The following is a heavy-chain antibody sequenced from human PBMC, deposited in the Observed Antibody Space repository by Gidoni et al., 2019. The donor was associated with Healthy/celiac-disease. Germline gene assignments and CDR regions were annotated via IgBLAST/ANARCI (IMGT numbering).Heavy chain of an antibody. Sequence: QVQLQQWGAGLLKPSETLSLTCAVYGGSFRGYYWSWIRQPPGKGLEWIGEINHSGSTNYNPSLKSRVTISVDTSKNQFSLKLSSVTAADTAVYYCAREGIAAAGADYWGQGTLVTVSS. D-gene: IGHD6-13*01. J-gene: IGHJ4*02. CDR1: GGSFRGYY. V-gene: IGHV4-34*01. CDR2: INHSGST. CDR3: AREGIAAAGADY.